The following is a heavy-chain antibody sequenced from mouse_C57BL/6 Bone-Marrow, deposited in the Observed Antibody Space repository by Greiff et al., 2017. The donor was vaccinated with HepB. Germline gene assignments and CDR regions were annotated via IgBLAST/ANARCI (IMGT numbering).Heavy chain of an antibody. J-gene: IGHJ1*03. Sequence: VQLQQSGAELVRPGASVKLSCTASGYTFTDYYINWVQQTPGQGLEWIARIYPGSGNTYYNEKFNGKATLTADKSSSTAYMQLSSLTSEDSAVYFCAREWYFYGGACDVDVWGTGTTVTVSS. CDR1: GYTFTDYY. D-gene: IGHD1-1*01. V-gene: IGHV1-76*01. CDR2: IYPGSGNT. CDR3: AREWYFYGGACDVDV.